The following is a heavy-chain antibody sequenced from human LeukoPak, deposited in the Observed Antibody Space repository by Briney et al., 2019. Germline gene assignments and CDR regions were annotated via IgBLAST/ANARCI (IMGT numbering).Heavy chain of an antibody. Sequence: SETLSLTCTVSGGSISNYNYYWAWIRQPPGKGLEWIGSVYYSGSTYYNPSLKSRVTISVDTSKNQFSLKVTSVTAADTAVYYCARKIPGGREYFDYWAREPWSPSPQ. CDR1: GGSISNYNYY. V-gene: IGHV4-39*01. J-gene: IGHJ4*02. CDR2: VYYSGST. CDR3: ARKIPGGREYFDY. D-gene: IGHD3-16*01.